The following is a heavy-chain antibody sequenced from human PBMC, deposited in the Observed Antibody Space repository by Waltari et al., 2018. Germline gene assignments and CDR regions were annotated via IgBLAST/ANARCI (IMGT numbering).Heavy chain of an antibody. V-gene: IGHV3-33*06. J-gene: IGHJ4*02. Sequence: QVQLVESGGGVVQPGRSLRLSCAASGFAFSSYGMHRVRWAPGQGLEWVAVIWYDGSNKYYADSVKGRFTISRDNSKNTLYLQMNSLRAEDTAVYYCAKDNWNDGEDFDYWGQGTLVTVSS. CDR2: IWYDGSNK. D-gene: IGHD1-20*01. CDR1: GFAFSSYG. CDR3: AKDNWNDGEDFDY.